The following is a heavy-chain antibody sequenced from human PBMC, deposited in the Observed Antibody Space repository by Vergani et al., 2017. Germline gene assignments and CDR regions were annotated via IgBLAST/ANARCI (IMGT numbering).Heavy chain of an antibody. CDR1: GGSFSSNIHS. J-gene: IGHJ4*02. Sequence: QLQLHESGPGLVKPSETLSLTCAVSGGSFSSNIHSWAWIRQSPGGGLECIGSLFFGVHSYFNPSLASRVNMSLDMPKSQFSLNLRSVTATDSAVYFCARQLYCSDIICNTFDLWGRGTVVTVSS. V-gene: IGHV4-39*01. CDR2: LFFGVHS. CDR3: ARQLYCSDIICNTFDL. D-gene: IGHD2-8*02.